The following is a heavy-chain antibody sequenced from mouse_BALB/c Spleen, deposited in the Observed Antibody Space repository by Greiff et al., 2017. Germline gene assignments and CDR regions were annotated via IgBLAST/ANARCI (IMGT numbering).Heavy chain of an antibody. CDR2: INPYNGAT. D-gene: IGHD2-1*01. CDR3: ARGPYGNYNYFDY. V-gene: IGHV1-31*01. CDR1: GYSFTGYY. J-gene: IGHJ2*01. Sequence: EVQLQQSGPELVKPGASVKISCKASGYSFTGYYMHWVKQSHVKSLEWIGRINPYNGATSYNQNFKDKASLTVDKSSSTAYMELHSLTSEDSAVYYCARGPYGNYNYFDYWGQGTTLTVSS.